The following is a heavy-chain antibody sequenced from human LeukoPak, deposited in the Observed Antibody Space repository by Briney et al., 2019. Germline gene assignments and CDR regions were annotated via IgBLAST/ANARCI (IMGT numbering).Heavy chain of an antibody. CDR3: ARGDLNRYPDY. Sequence: GGSLRLSCVASGFIFSTHAMSWVRLAPGGGLEWVSTISDSGGSTYYTGSGKGRFTISRDNAKDSLYLQMNSLRAEDTAVYYCARGDLNRYPDYWGQGILVTVSS. V-gene: IGHV3-23*01. D-gene: IGHD2-21*02. CDR2: ISDSGGST. CDR1: GFIFSTHA. J-gene: IGHJ4*02.